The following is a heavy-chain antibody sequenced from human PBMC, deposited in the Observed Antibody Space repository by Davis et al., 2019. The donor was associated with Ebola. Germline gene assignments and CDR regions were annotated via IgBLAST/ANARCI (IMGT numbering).Heavy chain of an antibody. Sequence: GSLRLSCAASGFTFSSYSMNWIRQPPGKGLEWIGEINHSGSTNYNPSLKSRVTISVDTSKNQFSLKLSSVTAADMGVYYCARREEAATEYYWGRGTPVTVSS. CDR2: INHSGST. D-gene: IGHD2-15*01. CDR1: GFTFSSYS. V-gene: IGHV4-34*01. J-gene: IGHJ4*02. CDR3: ARREEAATEYY.